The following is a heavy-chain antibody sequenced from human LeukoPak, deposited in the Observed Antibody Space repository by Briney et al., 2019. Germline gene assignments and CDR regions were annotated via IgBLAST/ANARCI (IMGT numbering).Heavy chain of an antibody. J-gene: IGHJ4*02. D-gene: IGHD6-13*01. Sequence: SETLSLTCAVYGGSFSGYYWSWIRQPPGKGLEWIGEINHSGSTNYNPSLKSRVTISVDTSKNQFSLKLSSVTAAVTAVYYCAXRSSSWYQVIDYWGQGTLVTVSS. CDR1: GGSFSGYY. CDR2: INHSGST. V-gene: IGHV4-34*01. CDR3: AXRSSSWYQVIDY.